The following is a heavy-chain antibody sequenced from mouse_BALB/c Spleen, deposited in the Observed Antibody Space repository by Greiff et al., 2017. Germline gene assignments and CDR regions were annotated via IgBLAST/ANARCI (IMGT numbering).Heavy chain of an antibody. D-gene: IGHD1-1*01. CDR1: GFTFSSYT. J-gene: IGHJ4*01. Sequence: EVHLVESGGGLVKPGGSLKLSCAASGFTFSSYTMSWVRQTPEKRLEWVATISSGGSYTYYPDSVKGRFTISRDNAKNTLYLQMSSLKSEDTAMYYCTRAGSSYDYYAMDYWGQGTSVTVSS. V-gene: IGHV5-6-4*01. CDR2: ISSGGSYT. CDR3: TRAGSSYDYYAMDY.